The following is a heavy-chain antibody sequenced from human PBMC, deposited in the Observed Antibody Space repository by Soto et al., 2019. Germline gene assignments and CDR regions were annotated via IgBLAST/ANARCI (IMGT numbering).Heavy chain of an antibody. CDR2: IIPILGIA. J-gene: IGHJ6*02. Sequence: QVQLVQSGAEVKKPGSSVKVSCKASGGTFSSYTISWVRQAPGQGLEWMGRIIPILGIANYAQKFQGRVTIPADKSTSTAYMELSSLRSEDTAVYYCASGGYYGSGRNYYYGMDVWGQGTTVTVSS. D-gene: IGHD3-10*01. V-gene: IGHV1-69*02. CDR3: ASGGYYGSGRNYYYGMDV. CDR1: GGTFSSYT.